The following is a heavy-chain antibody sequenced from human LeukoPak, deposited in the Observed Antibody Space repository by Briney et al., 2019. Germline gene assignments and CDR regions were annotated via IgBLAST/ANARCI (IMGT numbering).Heavy chain of an antibody. J-gene: IGHJ4*02. Sequence: ASVKVSCKASGYTFTGYYMHWVRQAPGQGLEWMGWINPNSGGTNYAQKFQGRVTMTRDTSISTAYMELSRLRSDDTAVYYCANYDSSGYYQSFDYWGQGTLVTVSS. D-gene: IGHD3-22*01. CDR1: GYTFTGYY. V-gene: IGHV1-2*02. CDR2: INPNSGGT. CDR3: ANYDSSGYYQSFDY.